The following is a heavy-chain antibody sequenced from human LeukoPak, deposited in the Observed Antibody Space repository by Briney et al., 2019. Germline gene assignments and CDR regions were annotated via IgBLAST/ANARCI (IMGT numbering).Heavy chain of an antibody. CDR3: ARDPWTYAFDI. CDR2: ISYDGSNK. Sequence: PGRSLRLSCAASGFTFSSYGMHWVRQAPGKGLEWVAVISYDGSNKYYADSVKGRFTISRDNSKNTLYLQMNSLRAEDTAVYYCARDPWTYAFDIWGQGTMVTVSS. J-gene: IGHJ3*02. CDR1: GFTFSSYG. V-gene: IGHV3-30*03. D-gene: IGHD3/OR15-3a*01.